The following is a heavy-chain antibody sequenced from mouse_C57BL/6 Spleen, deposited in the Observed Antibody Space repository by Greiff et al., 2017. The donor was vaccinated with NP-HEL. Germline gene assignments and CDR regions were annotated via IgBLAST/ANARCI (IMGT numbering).Heavy chain of an antibody. J-gene: IGHJ1*03. CDR2: IRNKANGYTT. CDR3: ARSTRGYFDV. CDR1: GFAFTDYY. Sequence: EVKLMESGGGLVQPGGSLSLSCAASGFAFTDYYMSWVRQPPGKAFEWLGFIRNKANGYTTEYSASVKGRFTISRDNSQSILYLQMNALRAEDSATYYCARSTRGYFDVWGTGTTVTVSS. V-gene: IGHV7-3*01. D-gene: IGHD3-3*01.